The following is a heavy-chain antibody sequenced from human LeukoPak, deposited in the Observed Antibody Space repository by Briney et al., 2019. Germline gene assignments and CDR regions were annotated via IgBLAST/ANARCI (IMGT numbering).Heavy chain of an antibody. V-gene: IGHV4-4*07. CDR2: IYTSGST. CDR1: GGSISSYY. J-gene: IGHJ6*02. CDR3: AGPLTIFGVVIPTGAYGMDV. Sequence: SETLSLTCTVSGGSISSYYWSWIRQPAGKGLEWIGRIYTSGSTNYNPSLKSRVTMSVDTSKNQFSLKLSSVTAADTAVYYCAGPLTIFGVVIPTGAYGMDVWGQGTTVTVSS. D-gene: IGHD3-3*01.